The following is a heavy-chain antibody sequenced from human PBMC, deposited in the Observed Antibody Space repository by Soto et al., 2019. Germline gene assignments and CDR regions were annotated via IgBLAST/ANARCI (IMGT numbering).Heavy chain of an antibody. V-gene: IGHV3-64D*08. Sequence: GGSLRLSCSASGFTFSSYAMHWVRQAPGKGLEYVSAISSNGGSTYYADSVKGRFTISRDNSKNTLYLQMSSLRAEDTAVYYCVKDSGTYYDFWSGYYNPYYFDYWGQGTLVTVSS. D-gene: IGHD3-3*01. J-gene: IGHJ4*02. CDR3: VKDSGTYYDFWSGYYNPYYFDY. CDR1: GFTFSSYA. CDR2: ISSNGGST.